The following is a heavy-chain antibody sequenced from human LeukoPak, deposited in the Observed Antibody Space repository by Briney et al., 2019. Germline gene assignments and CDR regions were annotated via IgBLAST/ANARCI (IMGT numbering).Heavy chain of an antibody. Sequence: SETLSLTCTVSGGSISSYCWSWIRQPPGKGLEWIGYIYYSGSTNYNPSLKSRVTISVDTSKNQFSLKLSSVTAADTAVYYCARTVAGTQIDYWGQGTLVTVSS. V-gene: IGHV4-59*01. CDR1: GGSISSYC. CDR3: ARTVAGTQIDY. J-gene: IGHJ4*02. D-gene: IGHD6-19*01. CDR2: IYYSGST.